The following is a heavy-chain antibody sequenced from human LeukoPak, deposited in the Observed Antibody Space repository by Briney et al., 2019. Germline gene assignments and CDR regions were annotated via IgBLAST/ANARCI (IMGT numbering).Heavy chain of an antibody. CDR1: GFTFDDYA. CDR2: ISWNSGSI. J-gene: IGHJ4*02. CDR3: AKGYYYDSSGCFDY. D-gene: IGHD3-22*01. Sequence: PGRSLRLSCAASGFTFDDYAMHWVRQAPGKGLEWVSGISWNSGSIGYADSVKGRFTISRDNAKNSLYLQMNSLRAEDTALYYCAKGYYYDSSGCFDYWGQGTLVTVSS. V-gene: IGHV3-9*01.